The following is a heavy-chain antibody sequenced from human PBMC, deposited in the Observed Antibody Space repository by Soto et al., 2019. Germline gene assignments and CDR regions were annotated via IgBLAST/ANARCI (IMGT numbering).Heavy chain of an antibody. D-gene: IGHD2-2*01. CDR1: GFTFSSYW. Sequence: EVQLVASGGGLVQPGGSRRLSCAASGFTFSSYWMSWVRQAPGQGLEWVANIKQDGSEKYYVDSVKGRFTITRDNAKNYQYLKMNGGREEDTAVYYCARDSVVVPVRGRCLHYDYMDVWGQGTTVTVPS. J-gene: IGHJ6*03. V-gene: IGHV3-7*01. CDR2: IKQDGSEK. CDR3: ARDSVVVPVRGRCLHYDYMDV.